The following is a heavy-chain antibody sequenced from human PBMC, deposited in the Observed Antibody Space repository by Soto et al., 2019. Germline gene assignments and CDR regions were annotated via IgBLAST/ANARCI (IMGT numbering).Heavy chain of an antibody. CDR2: ISVSGGST. J-gene: IGHJ4*02. Sequence: GGSLRLSCAASGFTFSNYGMSWVRQAPGKGMEWVSAISVSGGSTFYADSVKGRFTISRDSSDNTLYLEMNSLRAEDTAVFYCGRRQVDTSVALDYWGQGTLVTVYS. D-gene: IGHD5-18*01. V-gene: IGHV3-23*01. CDR3: GRRQVDTSVALDY. CDR1: GFTFSNYG.